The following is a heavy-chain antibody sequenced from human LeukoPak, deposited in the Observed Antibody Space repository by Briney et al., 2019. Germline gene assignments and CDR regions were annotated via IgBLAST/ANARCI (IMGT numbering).Heavy chain of an antibody. D-gene: IGHD5-18*01. CDR3: ARSAMVTFDY. CDR2: IIPIFGTA. V-gene: IGHV1-69*05. J-gene: IGHJ4*02. CDR1: GGTFSSYA. Sequence: SVKVSCKASGGTFSSYAISWVRQAPGQGLEWMGRIIPIFGTANYAQKFQGRVTITTDESTSTAYMALSSLRSEDPAVYYCARSAMVTFDYWGQGTLVTVSS.